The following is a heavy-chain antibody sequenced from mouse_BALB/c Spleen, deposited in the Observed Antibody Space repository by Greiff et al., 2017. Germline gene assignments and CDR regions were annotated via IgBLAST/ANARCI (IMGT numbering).Heavy chain of an antibody. CDR2: ISSGGSYT. Sequence: EVKVEESGGGLVKPGGSLKLSCAASGFTFSSYAMSWVRQSPEKRLEWVAEISSGGSYTYYPDTVTGRFTISRDNAKNTLYLEMSSLRSEDTAMYYCAREGDDYDKFAYWGQGTLVTVSA. J-gene: IGHJ3*01. CDR3: AREGDDYDKFAY. D-gene: IGHD2-4*01. CDR1: GFTFSSYA. V-gene: IGHV5-9-4*01.